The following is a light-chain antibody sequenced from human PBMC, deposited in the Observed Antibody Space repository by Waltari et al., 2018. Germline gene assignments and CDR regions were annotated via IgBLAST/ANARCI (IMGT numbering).Light chain of an antibody. Sequence: EIVLTQSPGTLSLSPGERATLTCRASQSISSSYLARFHQKPGQAPRLLMHGTSSRATGIPDRVSGSGSGRNFTLTISRLEPEDFAMYYCQQYGSSPANNFGQGTRLEIK. J-gene: IGKJ5*01. CDR1: QSISSSY. V-gene: IGKV3-20*01. CDR3: QQYGSSPANN. CDR2: GTS.